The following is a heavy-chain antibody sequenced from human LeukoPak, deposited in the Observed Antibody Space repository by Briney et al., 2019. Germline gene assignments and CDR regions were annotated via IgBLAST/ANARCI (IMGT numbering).Heavy chain of an antibody. V-gene: IGHV1-2*02. Sequence: APVKVSCKASGYTFTGYYMRWVRQAPGQGLEWMGWINPNSGGTNYAQKFQGRVTMTRDTSISTAYMELSRLRSEDTAVYYCAMAGGRLTATDEGEWAFDYWGQGTLVTVSS. D-gene: IGHD6-13*01. CDR3: AMAGGRLTATDEGEWAFDY. J-gene: IGHJ4*02. CDR2: INPNSGGT. CDR1: GYTFTGYY.